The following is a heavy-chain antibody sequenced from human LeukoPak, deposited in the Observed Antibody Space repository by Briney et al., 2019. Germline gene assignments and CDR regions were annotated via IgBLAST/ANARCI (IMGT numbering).Heavy chain of an antibody. V-gene: IGHV4-4*07. CDR3: ARDTHYYDSRNIYYFDY. J-gene: IGHJ4*02. CDR1: GGSISSYY. CDR2: IYTSGST. D-gene: IGHD3-22*01. Sequence: SETLSLTCTVSGGSISSYYWSWIRQPAGKGLEWIGRIYTSGSTNYNPSLKSRVTMSVDTSKNQFSLKLSSVTAADTAVYYCARDTHYYDSRNIYYFDYWGQGTLVTVSS.